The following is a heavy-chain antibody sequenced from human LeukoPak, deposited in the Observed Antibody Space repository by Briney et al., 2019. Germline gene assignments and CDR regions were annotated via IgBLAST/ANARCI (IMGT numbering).Heavy chain of an antibody. J-gene: IGHJ4*02. Sequence: PSETLSLTCAVYGGSFSGYYWSWIRQPPGKGLEWIGEINHSGSTNYNPSLKSRVTISVDTSKNQFSLKLSSVTAADTAVYYCARESRSGLGDYWGQGTLVTVSS. V-gene: IGHV4-34*01. CDR3: ARESRSGLGDY. D-gene: IGHD3-10*01. CDR1: GGSFSGYY. CDR2: INHSGST.